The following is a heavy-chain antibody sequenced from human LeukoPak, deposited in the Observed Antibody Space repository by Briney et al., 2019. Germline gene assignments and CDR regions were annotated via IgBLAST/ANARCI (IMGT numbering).Heavy chain of an antibody. CDR3: VRGGYCSGGTCYKWNAFDI. Sequence: PGGSLRLSCAASGFPFSSNEMNWVRQAPGKGLEWVSYIVSRGSSIYYADSVRGRFTISRDNAKNSLYLQMNSLRAEDTAIYYCVRGGYCSGGTCYKWNAFDIRGQGTRVTLSS. CDR1: GFPFSSNE. J-gene: IGHJ3*02. CDR2: IVSRGSSI. V-gene: IGHV3-48*03. D-gene: IGHD2-15*01.